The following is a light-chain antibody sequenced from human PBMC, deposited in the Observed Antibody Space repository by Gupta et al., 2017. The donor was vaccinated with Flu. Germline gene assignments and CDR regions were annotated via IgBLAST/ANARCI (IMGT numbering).Light chain of an antibody. J-gene: IGKJ2*03. V-gene: IGKV1-5*03. Sequence: QMTQSPSTLSASVGDSVTISCRASQSVGNWLAWYQQKPGKAPHLLIYKASTLKSGVPSRFSGSGSGTEFTLTISSLQPDDFATYYRQQYKSYSYSFGQGTKVEIK. CDR2: KAS. CDR1: QSVGNW. CDR3: QQYKSYSYS.